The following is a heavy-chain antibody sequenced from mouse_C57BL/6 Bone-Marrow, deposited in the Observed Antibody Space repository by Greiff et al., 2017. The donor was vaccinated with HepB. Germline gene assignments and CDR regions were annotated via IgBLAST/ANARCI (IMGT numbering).Heavy chain of an antibody. V-gene: IGHV1-52*01. J-gene: IGHJ3*01. D-gene: IGHD2-2*01. CDR3: ARGDYGYDGAWFAY. CDR2: IDPSDSET. CDR1: GYTFTSYW. Sequence: QVQLQQPGAELVRPGSSVKLSCKASGYTFTSYWMHWVKQRPIQGLEWIGNIDPSDSETHYNQKFKDKATLTVDKSSSTAYMQLTSLTSEDSAVYYGARGDYGYDGAWFAYWGQGTLVTVSA.